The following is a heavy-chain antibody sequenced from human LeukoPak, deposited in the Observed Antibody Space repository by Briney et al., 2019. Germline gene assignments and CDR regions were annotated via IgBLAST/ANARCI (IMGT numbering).Heavy chain of an antibody. V-gene: IGHV3-23*01. CDR1: GLPLDSHA. Sequence: GGSLRLACAASGLPLDSHAMSWVRQAPGKGLQWVSSITYGGGNTYYAAPAKGRFTISRDLAKNTLYLEMNSLRAEDTAVYYCASPPSYCSITSCQYFQHWGQGTLVTVSS. J-gene: IGHJ1*01. CDR2: ITYGGGNT. D-gene: IGHD2-2*01. CDR3: ASPPSYCSITSCQYFQH.